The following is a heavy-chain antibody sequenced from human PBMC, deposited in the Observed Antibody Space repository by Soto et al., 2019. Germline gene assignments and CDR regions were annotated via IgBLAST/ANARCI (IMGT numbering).Heavy chain of an antibody. V-gene: IGHV3-21*01. CDR3: ASEGSGSPTDY. J-gene: IGHJ4*02. D-gene: IGHD6-25*01. CDR2: ISSSSSYI. Sequence: GGSLRLSCAASGFTFSSYSMNWVRQAPGKGLEWVSSISSSSSYIYYADSVKGRFTISRDNAKNSLYLQMNSLRAEDTAVYYCASEGSGSPTDYWGQGTLVTVSS. CDR1: GFTFSSYS.